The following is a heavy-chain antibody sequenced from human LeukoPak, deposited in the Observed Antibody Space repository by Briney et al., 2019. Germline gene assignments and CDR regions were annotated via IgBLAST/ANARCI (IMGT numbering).Heavy chain of an antibody. Sequence: PGGSLRLSCAASGFTFSNAWMSWVRQAPGKGLEWVGRIKSKTDGGTTDYAAPVKGRFTISRDDSKNTLYLQMNSLKTEDTAVYYCTTAYCRSTSCYTLDYWGQGTLVTVSS. CDR2: IKSKTDGGTT. CDR1: GFTFSNAW. D-gene: IGHD2-2*02. J-gene: IGHJ4*02. V-gene: IGHV3-15*01. CDR3: TTAYCRSTSCYTLDY.